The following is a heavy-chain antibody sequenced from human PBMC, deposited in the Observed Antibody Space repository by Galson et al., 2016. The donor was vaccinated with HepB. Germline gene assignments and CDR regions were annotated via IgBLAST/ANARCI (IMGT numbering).Heavy chain of an antibody. Sequence: SLRLSCAASGFTFTSYAMSWVRQAPGKGLEWLSSVSGSGGSTCYADSVRGRFIISRDSSENTLYLQMNTLRGEDTALYYCAKAGDNLHERNNWFDSWGQGTLVTVSS. CDR2: VSGSGGST. J-gene: IGHJ5*01. V-gene: IGHV3-23*01. CDR3: AKAGDNLHERNNWFDS. CDR1: GFTFTSYA. D-gene: IGHD1-20*01.